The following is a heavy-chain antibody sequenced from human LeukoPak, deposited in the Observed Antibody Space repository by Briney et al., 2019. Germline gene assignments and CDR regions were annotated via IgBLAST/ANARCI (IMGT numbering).Heavy chain of an antibody. V-gene: IGHV4-59*01. D-gene: IGHD2-15*01. Sequence: NASETLSLTCTVSGGSISSYYWSWIRQPPGKGLEWIGYISYSGSTNFNPSLKSRVTISVDTSKNQFSLKLSSVTAADTAVYYCARGRGGGYFDFWGQETLVTVSS. CDR3: ARGRGGGYFDF. CDR1: GGSISSYY. CDR2: ISYSGST. J-gene: IGHJ4*02.